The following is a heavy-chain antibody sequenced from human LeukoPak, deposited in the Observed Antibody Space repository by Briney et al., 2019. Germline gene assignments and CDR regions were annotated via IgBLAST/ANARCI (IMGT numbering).Heavy chain of an antibody. J-gene: IGHJ4*02. V-gene: IGHV3-21*01. CDR2: IGSTSSDR. D-gene: IGHD4-17*01. CDR3: VNGDYRGY. CDR1: GFTFSTYT. Sequence: PGGSLRLSCAASGFTFSTYTMNWVRQAPGKGLEWVSSIGSTSSDRYYADSVKGRFTISRDNAENPLYLQMNSLRADDTAMYYCVNGDYRGYWGQGTRVTVSS.